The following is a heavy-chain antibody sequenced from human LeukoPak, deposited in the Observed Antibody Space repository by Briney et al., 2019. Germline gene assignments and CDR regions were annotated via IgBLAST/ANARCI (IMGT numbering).Heavy chain of an antibody. J-gene: IGHJ4*02. CDR2: ITPTSTST. CDR3: ATVYYDSSAYGDLDF. Sequence: GGSLRLSCAASGIAFRSFTMHWVRQALGKGLEWVSSITPTSTSTVYADSVKGRFTISRDNAKNSLYLQMNSLRAEDTAVYHCATVYYDSSAYGDLDFWGQGTPVTVSS. CDR1: GIAFRSFT. D-gene: IGHD3-22*01. V-gene: IGHV3-21*01.